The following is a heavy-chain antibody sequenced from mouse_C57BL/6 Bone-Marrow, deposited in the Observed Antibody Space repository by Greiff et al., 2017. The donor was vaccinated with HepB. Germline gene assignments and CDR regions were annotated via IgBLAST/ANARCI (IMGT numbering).Heavy chain of an antibody. Sequence: QVNLKVSGPGILQSSQTLSLTCSFSGFSLSTSGMGVSWIRQPSGKGLEWLAHIYWDDDKRYNPSLKSRLTISKDTSRNQVFLKITSVDTADTATYYCARGYYGSSYVGVWFAYWGQGTLVTVSA. CDR2: IYWDDDK. J-gene: IGHJ3*01. V-gene: IGHV8-12*01. D-gene: IGHD1-1*01. CDR3: ARGYYGSSYVGVWFAY. CDR1: GFSLSTSGMG.